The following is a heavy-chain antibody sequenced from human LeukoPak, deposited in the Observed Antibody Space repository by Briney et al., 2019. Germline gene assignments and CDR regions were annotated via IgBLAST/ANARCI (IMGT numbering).Heavy chain of an antibody. Sequence: GGSLRLSCAPSGFTVSDYAMSWVRQAPGKGLEWVAFISYDRSETYYADSVKGRFSISRDNSKNTVYLQMNSLRTEDRAVYYCAREGGYYFDHWGQGTLVTVSS. V-gene: IGHV3-30*04. D-gene: IGHD6-25*01. CDR3: AREGGYYFDH. CDR2: ISYDRSET. CDR1: GFTVSDYA. J-gene: IGHJ4*02.